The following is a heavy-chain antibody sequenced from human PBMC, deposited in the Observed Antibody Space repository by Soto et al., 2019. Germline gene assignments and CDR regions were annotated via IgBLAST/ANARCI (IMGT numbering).Heavy chain of an antibody. Sequence: SETLSLTCTVSGGSISSYYWSWIRQPPGKGLEWIGYIYYSGSTNYNPSLKSRVTISVDTSKNKFSMKLSFGTAADTAVYYCARHARYYYDSSGYDAFDIWGQGTMVTVSS. CDR3: ARHARYYYDSSGYDAFDI. D-gene: IGHD3-22*01. J-gene: IGHJ3*02. V-gene: IGHV4-59*08. CDR1: GGSISSYY. CDR2: IYYSGST.